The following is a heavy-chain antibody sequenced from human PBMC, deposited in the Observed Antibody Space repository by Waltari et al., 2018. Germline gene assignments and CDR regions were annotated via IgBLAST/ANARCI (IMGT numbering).Heavy chain of an antibody. Sequence: EVQLVESGGGLVQSGGSLRLSCAASGFIFSNYEFNWVRQAPGKGLEWLSYISSSGGSIKYADSLKGRFTVSRDNARNSLHLQMNSLRAEDTAVYYWAREGYSSYFDYWGQGALVTVSS. CDR2: ISSSGGSI. D-gene: IGHD5-18*01. J-gene: IGHJ4*02. CDR3: AREGYSSYFDY. V-gene: IGHV3-48*03. CDR1: GFIFSNYE.